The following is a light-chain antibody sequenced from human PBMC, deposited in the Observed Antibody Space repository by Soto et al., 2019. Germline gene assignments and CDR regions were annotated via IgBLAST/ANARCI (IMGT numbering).Light chain of an antibody. CDR3: QQRGRWPPT. J-gene: IGKJ5*01. CDR1: QSVSGF. CDR2: DTS. V-gene: IGKV3-11*01. Sequence: EVVLTQSAATLSLSPGESATLSCSADQSVSGFLGWYQQKLGRAPRLLIHDTSNRATGVPARFSGSGSGTDFTLTISSLEPADFGVYYCQQRGRWPPTFGQGTRLEIK.